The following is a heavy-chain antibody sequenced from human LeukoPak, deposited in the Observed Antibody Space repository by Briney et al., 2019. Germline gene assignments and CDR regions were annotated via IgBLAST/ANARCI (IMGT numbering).Heavy chain of an antibody. CDR3: ARDPYNYDRSGYKLDSYFDY. D-gene: IGHD3-22*01. CDR1: EFTFSSYA. V-gene: IGHV3-30*03. Sequence: GGSLRLSCAASEFTFSSYAMHWVRQAPGKGLEWVAVILYDGSNKKYADSVKGRFTISRDNSENTLYLQMNSLRAEDTAVYYCARDPYNYDRSGYKLDSYFDYWGQGTLVTVSS. J-gene: IGHJ4*02. CDR2: ILYDGSNK.